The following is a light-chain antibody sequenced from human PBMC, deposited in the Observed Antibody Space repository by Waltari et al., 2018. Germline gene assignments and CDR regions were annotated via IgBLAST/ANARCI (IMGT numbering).Light chain of an antibody. CDR3: QQYDSYSAT. CDR1: QSISSW. V-gene: IGKV1-5*03. Sequence: DIQMTQSPSTLSASVGERCTITCRASQSISSWLAWYQQKPGKAPKLLIYKASSLESGVPSRFSGSGSGTEFTLTITSLQPDDFATYYCQQYDSYSATFGQGTKVEI. J-gene: IGKJ1*01. CDR2: KAS.